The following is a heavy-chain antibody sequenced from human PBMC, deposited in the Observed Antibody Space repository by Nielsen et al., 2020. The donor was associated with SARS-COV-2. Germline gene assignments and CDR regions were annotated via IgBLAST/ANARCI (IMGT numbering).Heavy chain of an antibody. CDR3: ARGYYGSGIDY. J-gene: IGHJ4*02. CDR2: ISSSGSTI. Sequence: GESLKISCAASGFTFSSYEMNWVRQAPGKGVEWVSYISSSGSTIYYADSVKGRFTISRDNAKNSLYLQMNSLRAEDTAVYYCARGYYGSGIDYWGQGTLVTVSS. CDR1: GFTFSSYE. D-gene: IGHD3-10*01. V-gene: IGHV3-48*03.